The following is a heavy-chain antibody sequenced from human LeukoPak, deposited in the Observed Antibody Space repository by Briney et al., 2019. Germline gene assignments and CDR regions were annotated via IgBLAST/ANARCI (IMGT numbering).Heavy chain of an antibody. CDR2: INHSGST. CDR1: GGSFSNSY. CDR3: TRLPPEVSSGWQNWFDP. J-gene: IGHJ5*02. V-gene: IGHV4-34*01. D-gene: IGHD6-19*01. Sequence: PSETLSLTCAVYGGSFSNSYWSWIRQPPGKGLEWIGKINHSGSTNYNASLKSRVTISVDTSKNQFSLKLSSVTAADTAMYYCTRLPPEVSSGWQNWFDPWGQGTLVTVSS.